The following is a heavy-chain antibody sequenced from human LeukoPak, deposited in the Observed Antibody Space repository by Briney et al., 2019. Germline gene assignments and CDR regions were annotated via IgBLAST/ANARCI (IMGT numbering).Heavy chain of an antibody. J-gene: IGHJ6*03. CDR2: MYYSWST. D-gene: IGHD1-7*01. V-gene: IGHV4-39*01. CDR3: ARHVNWNYGYYYYMDV. CDR1: GGSISSRSYY. Sequence: SETLSLTCSVSGGSISSRSYYWGWIRQSPGKGLEWIGSMYYSWSTDYNPSLESRIAISVDTSKNRFSLRLSSVTAADTAVYYCARHVNWNYGYYYYMDVWGKGTTVTVSS.